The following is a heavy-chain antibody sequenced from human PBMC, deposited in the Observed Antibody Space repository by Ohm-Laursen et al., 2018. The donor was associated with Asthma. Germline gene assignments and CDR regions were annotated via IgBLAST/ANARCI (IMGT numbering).Heavy chain of an antibody. CDR1: GDSIRSSNYF. CDR3: AVSLPGDYYYGMDV. Sequence: TLSLTCTVSGDSIRSSNYFWGWIRQPPGKGLEWIGSIYYGGSPYYNPSLKSRVTISVDTSENQFSLKLSSVTAADTAVYFCAVSLPGDYYYGMDVWGQGTTVIVSS. J-gene: IGHJ6*02. CDR2: IYYGGSP. V-gene: IGHV4-39*01.